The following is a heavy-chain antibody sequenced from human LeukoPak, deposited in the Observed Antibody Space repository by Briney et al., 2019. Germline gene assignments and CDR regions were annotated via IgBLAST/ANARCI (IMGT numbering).Heavy chain of an antibody. D-gene: IGHD1-26*01. V-gene: IGHV1-24*01. CDR2: FDPEDGET. Sequence: ASVKVSCKVSGYTLTELSMHWVRQAPGKGLEWMGGFDPEDGETIYAQKFQGRVTMTEDTSTDTAYMELSSLRSEDTAVYYCATGGGGSHPWDIWGQGTMVTVSS. J-gene: IGHJ3*02. CDR1: GYTLTELS. CDR3: ATGGGGSHPWDI.